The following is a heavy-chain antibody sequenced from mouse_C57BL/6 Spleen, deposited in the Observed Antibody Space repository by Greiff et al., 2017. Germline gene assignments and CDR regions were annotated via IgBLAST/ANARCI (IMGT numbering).Heavy chain of an antibody. D-gene: IGHD2-4*01. J-gene: IGHJ2*01. V-gene: IGHV5-4*01. CDR1: GFTFSSYA. CDR3: ARDRGITTPYYFDY. Sequence: EVKLVESGGGLVKPGGSLKLSCAASGFTFSSYAMSWVRQTPEKRLEWVATISDGGSYTYYPDNVKGRFTISRDNAKNNLYLQMSHLKSEDTAMYYCARDRGITTPYYFDYWGQGTTLTVSS. CDR2: ISDGGSYT.